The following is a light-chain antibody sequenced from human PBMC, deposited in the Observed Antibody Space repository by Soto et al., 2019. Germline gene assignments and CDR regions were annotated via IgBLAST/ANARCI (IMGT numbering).Light chain of an antibody. Sequence: EIVLTQSPGTLSLSPGERATLSCRASQSVSSSYLAWYQQKPGQAPRLLIYGASSRATGIPDRFSGSGSGSGSGTDFTLTISRLEPEDFAVYYCQQYRSSPPNYTFGQGTKLEIK. CDR2: GAS. V-gene: IGKV3-20*01. CDR1: QSVSSSY. CDR3: QQYRSSPPNYT. J-gene: IGKJ2*01.